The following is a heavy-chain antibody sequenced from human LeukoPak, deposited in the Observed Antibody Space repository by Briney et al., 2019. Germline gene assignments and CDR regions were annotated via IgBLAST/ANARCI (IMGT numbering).Heavy chain of an antibody. CDR1: GGTFSSYA. J-gene: IGHJ4*02. CDR2: IIHIFGTA. D-gene: IGHD6-13*01. Sequence: SVKVSCKASGGTFSSYAISWVRQAPGQGLEWMGGIIHIFGTANYAQKFQGRVTITADESTSTAYMELSSLRSEDTAVYYCAREFAAAGRLFDCWGQGTLVTVSS. V-gene: IGHV1-69*13. CDR3: AREFAAAGRLFDC.